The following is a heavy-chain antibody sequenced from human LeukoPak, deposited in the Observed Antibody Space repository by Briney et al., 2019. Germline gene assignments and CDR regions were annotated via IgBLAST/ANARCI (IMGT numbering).Heavy chain of an antibody. CDR2: ISYEGSNK. CDR3: ANAHPPPLYCDGPCWFDP. V-gene: IGHV3-30*14. Sequence: HPGRSLRLSCAASGFNFSSYAMLWVRQAPGKGLEGVAVISYEGSNKYYADSVQGRFTISRDNAKNTLYLQTNSLSAESTAGYYCANAHPPPLYCDGPCWFDPWGQATLVTVSS. D-gene: IGHD2-21*01. J-gene: IGHJ5*02. CDR1: GFNFSSYA.